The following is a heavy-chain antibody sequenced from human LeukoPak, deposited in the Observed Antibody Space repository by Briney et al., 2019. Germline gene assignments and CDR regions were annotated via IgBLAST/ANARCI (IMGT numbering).Heavy chain of an antibody. D-gene: IGHD2-2*02. Sequence: ASVKVSCKASGFTFTSSAMQRVRQARGQRLEWIGWIVVGSGNTNYAQKFQERVTITRDMSTSKAYMDLRSLRSEDTAVYYCAAESYCSSTSCYNWGQGTLVTVSS. V-gene: IGHV1-58*02. J-gene: IGHJ4*02. CDR2: IVVGSGNT. CDR1: GFTFTSSA. CDR3: AAESYCSSTSCYN.